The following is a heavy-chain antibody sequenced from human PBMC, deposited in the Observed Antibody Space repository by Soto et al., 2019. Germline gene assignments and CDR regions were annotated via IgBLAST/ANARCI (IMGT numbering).Heavy chain of an antibody. CDR3: ARGGRIAARPRPYYYGMDV. V-gene: IGHV4-34*01. D-gene: IGHD6-6*01. CDR2: IIHSGST. Sequence: SSETLSLTCAVSGGSFTGYYWSWIRHPPANELQWIGEIIHSGSTNYNQSPNRRLTISVDTSKNQFSLKLSSVTAADTAVYYCARGGRIAARPRPYYYGMDVWCQGTTVT. CDR1: GGSFTGYY. J-gene: IGHJ6*02.